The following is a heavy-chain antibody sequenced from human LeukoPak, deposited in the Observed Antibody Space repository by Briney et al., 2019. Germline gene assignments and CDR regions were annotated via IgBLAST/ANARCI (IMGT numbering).Heavy chain of an antibody. D-gene: IGHD3-22*01. CDR1: GGSISSYY. CDR3: AMRKYYYYSNIYYRYFDP. Sequence: EXLSLTCTVSGGSISSYYWNWIRQPDGKGLELIGRIYTTGSTNYNPNLTRRGKMSVDTSKNKRSHTLRYITAADTAVYYCAMRKYYYYSNIYYRYFDPWGQGTLVTVSS. CDR2: IYTTGST. V-gene: IGHV4-4*07. J-gene: IGHJ5*02.